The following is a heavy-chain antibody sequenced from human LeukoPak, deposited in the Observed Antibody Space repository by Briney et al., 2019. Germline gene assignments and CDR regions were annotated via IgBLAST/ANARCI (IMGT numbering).Heavy chain of an antibody. CDR1: GGSISSSSYY. CDR2: MYYSGKT. CDR3: ARSYCSSTSCHLGYYYYYYMDV. J-gene: IGHJ6*03. D-gene: IGHD2-2*01. V-gene: IGHV4-39*01. Sequence: SETLSLTCTVSGGSISSSSYYWGWIRQPPGKGLEWIGSMYYSGKTYYNPSLKSRVFISVDTSKDQFSLRLSSVTAAGTAVYYCARSYCSSTSCHLGYYYYYYMDVWGKGTTVTVSS.